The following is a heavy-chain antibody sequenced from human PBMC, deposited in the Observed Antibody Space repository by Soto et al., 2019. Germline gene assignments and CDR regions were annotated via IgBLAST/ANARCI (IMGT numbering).Heavy chain of an antibody. CDR1: GFTFSSYS. CDR2: ISSSSSTI. J-gene: IGHJ4*02. CDR3: ASISYGSGNPLGY. Sequence: EVQLVESGGGLVQPGGSLRLSCAASGFTFSSYSMNWVRQAPGKGLEWVSYISSSSSTIYYADSVKGRFTISRDNAKNSLYLQMNSLRAADTAVYYCASISYGSGNPLGYWGQGTLVTVSS. V-gene: IGHV3-48*01. D-gene: IGHD3-10*01.